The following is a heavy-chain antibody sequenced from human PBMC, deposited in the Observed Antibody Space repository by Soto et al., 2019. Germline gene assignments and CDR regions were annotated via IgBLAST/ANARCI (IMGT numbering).Heavy chain of an antibody. V-gene: IGHV3-13*01. D-gene: IGHD4-17*01. J-gene: IGHJ4*02. CDR3: ARSDYYGDYAD. Sequence: HPGGSLRLSCAASGFTFSSYDMHWVRQATGKGLEWVSAIGTAGDTYYPGSVKGRFTISRENAKNSLYLQMNSLRAGDTAVYYCARSDYYGDYADWGQGTLVTVSS. CDR2: IGTAGDT. CDR1: GFTFSSYD.